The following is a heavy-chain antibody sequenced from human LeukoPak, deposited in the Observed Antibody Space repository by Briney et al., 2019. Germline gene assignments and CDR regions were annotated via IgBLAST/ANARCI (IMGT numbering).Heavy chain of an antibody. D-gene: IGHD1-26*01. CDR3: ARQNGWELLAFDI. CDR1: GFSFSTYS. Sequence: GGSLRLSCVASGFSFSTYSMDWVRQAPGKGLEWVSVIDSSGNSIYYADSVKGRFTISRDNAKNSLYLQMNSLRAEDTAVYYCARQNGWELLAFDIWGQGTMVTVSS. V-gene: IGHV3-21*01. J-gene: IGHJ3*02. CDR2: IDSSGNSI.